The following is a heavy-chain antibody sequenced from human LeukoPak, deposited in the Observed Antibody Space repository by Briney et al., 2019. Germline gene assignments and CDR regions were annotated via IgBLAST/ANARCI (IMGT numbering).Heavy chain of an antibody. CDR2: ISGSGGST. V-gene: IGHV3-23*01. J-gene: IGHJ4*02. CDR3: TQKTAYEILTGYIY. CDR1: GFTFSSYA. Sequence: GGSLRLSCAASGFTFSSYAMSWVRQAPGHGLEWVSAISGSGGSTYYADSVKGRFTISRDNSKNTLYLQMNSLRAEDTAVFFFTQKTAYEILTGYIYWGQGTLVTVSS. D-gene: IGHD3-9*01.